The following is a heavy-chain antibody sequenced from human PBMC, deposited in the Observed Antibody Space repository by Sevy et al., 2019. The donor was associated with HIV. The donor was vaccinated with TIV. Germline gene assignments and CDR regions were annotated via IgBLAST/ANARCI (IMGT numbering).Heavy chain of an antibody. J-gene: IGHJ4*02. CDR3: VRLSVAYGDYPSDY. D-gene: IGHD4-17*01. Sequence: ASVKVSCKAFGYTFVDYYIYWVRQAPGQGLECLGRVHPKNGGTKYARKFQERVTMTSDPSINTAFMQLTSLRPDDTAVYFCVRLSVAYGDYPSDYWGQGTLVTVSS. CDR2: VHPKNGGT. V-gene: IGHV1-2*06. CDR1: GYTFVDYY.